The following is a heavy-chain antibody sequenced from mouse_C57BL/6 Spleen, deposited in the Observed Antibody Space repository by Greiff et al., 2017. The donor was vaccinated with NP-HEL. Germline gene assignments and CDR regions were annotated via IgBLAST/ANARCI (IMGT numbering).Heavy chain of an antibody. V-gene: IGHV7-1*01. CDR1: GFTFSDFY. CDR2: SRNKANDYTT. J-gene: IGHJ2*01. D-gene: IGHD2-14*01. CDR3: ARDDGYSEFDY. Sequence: EVKLLESGGGLVQSGRSLRLSCATSGFTFSDFYMEWVRQAPGKGLEWIAASRNKANDYTTEYSAYVKGQFIVSRDTSKSTLYLQMNALRAEDTAIYYCARDDGYSEFDYWGQGTTVTVSS.